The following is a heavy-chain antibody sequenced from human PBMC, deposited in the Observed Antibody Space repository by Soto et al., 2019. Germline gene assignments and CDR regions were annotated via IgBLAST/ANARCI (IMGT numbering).Heavy chain of an antibody. CDR1: GFTFSSYA. V-gene: IGHV3-23*01. CDR3: ARYIPGGRYYGMDV. D-gene: IGHD2-2*01. Sequence: EVQLLESGGGLVQPGGSLRLCCAASGFTFSSYAMKWVRQAPGKGLEWVSLIGESGTPTYYADSVKGRFTISRDNSGNTLFLEMFSLRSEDTAVYYCARYIPGGRYYGMDVWGQGTTVTVSS. J-gene: IGHJ6*02. CDR2: IGESGTPT.